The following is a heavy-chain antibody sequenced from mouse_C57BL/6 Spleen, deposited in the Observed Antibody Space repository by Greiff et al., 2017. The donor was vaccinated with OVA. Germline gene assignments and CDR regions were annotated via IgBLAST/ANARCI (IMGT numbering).Heavy chain of an antibody. J-gene: IGHJ3*01. Sequence: EVKLMESGAELVRPGASVKLSCTASGFNIKDDYMHWVKQRPEQGLEWIGWIDPENGDTEYASKFQGKATITADTSSNTAYLQLSSLTSEDTAVYYCTTSYGSSRPWFAYWGQGTLVTVSA. CDR1: GFNIKDDY. D-gene: IGHD1-1*01. CDR2: IDPENGDT. V-gene: IGHV14-4*01. CDR3: TTSYGSSRPWFAY.